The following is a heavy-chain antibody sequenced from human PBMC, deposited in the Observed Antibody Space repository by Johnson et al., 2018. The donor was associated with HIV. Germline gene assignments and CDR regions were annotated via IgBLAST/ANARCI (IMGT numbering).Heavy chain of an antibody. D-gene: IGHD6-13*01. J-gene: IGHJ3*02. CDR1: GFTVSSYA. V-gene: IGHV3-30*04. Sequence: QVLLVESGGGVVQPGGSLRLSCAASGFTVSSYAIHWVRQAPGKGLEWVAVISYDGSNKYYADSVKGRFTISRDNSKNTLYLQMNSLRAEDTAVYYCARSEEWRGEGVYQIWGQGTMVTVSS. CDR2: ISYDGSNK. CDR3: ARSEEWRGEGVYQI.